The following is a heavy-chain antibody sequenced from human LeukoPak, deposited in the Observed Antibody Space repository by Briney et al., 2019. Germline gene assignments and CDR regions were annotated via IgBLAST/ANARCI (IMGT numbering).Heavy chain of an antibody. CDR2: ISSSSSTI. J-gene: IGHJ4*02. V-gene: IGHV3-48*04. CDR3: ARDYSYSSNDY. Sequence: GGSLRLSCAASGFTFNSFGMSWVRQAPGKGLEWLSYISSSSSTIYYADSVKGRFTISRDNAKNSLYLQMNSLRAEDTAVYYCARDYSYSSNDYWGQGTLVTVSS. D-gene: IGHD2-21*01. CDR1: GFTFNSFG.